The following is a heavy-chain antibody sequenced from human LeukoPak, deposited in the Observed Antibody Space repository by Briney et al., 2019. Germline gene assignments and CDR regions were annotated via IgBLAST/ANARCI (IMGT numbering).Heavy chain of an antibody. CDR1: GGSISSYY. V-gene: IGHV4-59*01. CDR2: IYYSGST. D-gene: IGHD6-19*01. CDR3: ARESSGWYYFDY. Sequence: SETLSLTCTVSGGSISSYYWSWIRQPPGKGLEWIGYIYYSGSTNYNPSLKSRVTISVDTSKNQFSLKLSSVTAADTAVYYCARESSGWYYFDYWGQGTLVTVSS. J-gene: IGHJ4*02.